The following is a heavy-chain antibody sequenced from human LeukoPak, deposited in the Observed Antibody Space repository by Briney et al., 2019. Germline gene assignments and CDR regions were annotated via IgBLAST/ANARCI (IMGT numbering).Heavy chain of an antibody. V-gene: IGHV4-61*02. CDR2: IYTSGTT. CDR1: GGSISSGSHY. CDR3: ARGVPGGWLQLGYFDY. Sequence: PSETLSLTCTVSGGSISSGSHYWSWIRQPAGKGLEWIGRIYTSGTTNYNSSLKSRVTISVDTSKNQISLKLSSVTAADTAVYYCARGVPGGWLQLGYFDYWGQGTLVTASS. D-gene: IGHD5-24*01. J-gene: IGHJ4*02.